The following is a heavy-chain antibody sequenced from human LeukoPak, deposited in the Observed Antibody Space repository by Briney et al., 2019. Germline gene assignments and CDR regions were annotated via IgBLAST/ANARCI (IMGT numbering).Heavy chain of an antibody. CDR3: ARDSLLWFGESYFDY. Sequence: GGSLRLSCAASGFTFSSYGMHWVRQAPGKGLEWVSSISSSSSYIYYADSVKGRFTISRDNAKNSLYLQMNSLRAEDTAVYYCARDSLLWFGESYFDYWGQGTLVTVSS. D-gene: IGHD3-10*01. CDR1: GFTFSSYG. V-gene: IGHV3-21*01. J-gene: IGHJ4*02. CDR2: ISSSSSYI.